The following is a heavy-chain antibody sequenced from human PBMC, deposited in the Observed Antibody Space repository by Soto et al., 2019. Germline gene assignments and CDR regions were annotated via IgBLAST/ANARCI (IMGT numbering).Heavy chain of an antibody. Sequence: SETLSLTCAVYGGSFSGYYWSWIRQPPGKGLEWIGEINHSGSTNYNPSLKSRVTISVDTSKNQFSLRLSSVTAADTAVYYCARAWLDVYYYYGMDVWGQGTTVTVSS. CDR1: GGSFSGYY. CDR3: ARAWLDVYYYYGMDV. D-gene: IGHD6-19*01. J-gene: IGHJ6*02. V-gene: IGHV4-34*01. CDR2: INHSGST.